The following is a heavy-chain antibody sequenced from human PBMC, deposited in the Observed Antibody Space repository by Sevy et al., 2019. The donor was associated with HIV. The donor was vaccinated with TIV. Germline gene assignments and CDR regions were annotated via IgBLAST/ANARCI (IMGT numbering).Heavy chain of an antibody. V-gene: IGHV3-23*01. D-gene: IGHD2-8*01. CDR2: LSYSGVST. J-gene: IGHJ4*02. Sequence: GGSLRLSCAASGFTSSSYAMNWVRQPPGRGLEWVSILSYSGVSTYYADSVKGRFTISRDKSKNILYLQMNSLRAEDTAVYYCSRDRATSATCTHFDYWGQGTLVTVSS. CDR3: SRDRATSATCTHFDY. CDR1: GFTSSSYA.